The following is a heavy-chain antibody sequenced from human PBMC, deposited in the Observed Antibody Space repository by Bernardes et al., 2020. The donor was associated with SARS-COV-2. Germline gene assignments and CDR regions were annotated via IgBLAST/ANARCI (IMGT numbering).Heavy chain of an antibody. CDR3: AKGPENNYGYYFEY. J-gene: IGHJ4*02. D-gene: IGHD5-18*01. Sequence: GGSLRLSCAASGFIFSNYAMSWVRQAPGKGLEWVSSVTGSGDSTYYADSVKGRFTISRESSKNTLYLHMNSLRAEDTAVYYCAKGPENNYGYYFEYWGQGTLVTVSS. CDR2: VTGSGDST. V-gene: IGHV3-23*01. CDR1: GFIFSNYA.